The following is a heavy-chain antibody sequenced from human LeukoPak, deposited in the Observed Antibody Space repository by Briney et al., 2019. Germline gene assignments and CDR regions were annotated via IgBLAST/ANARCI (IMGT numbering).Heavy chain of an antibody. CDR1: GYSFTSYW. CDR3: ARRRSGNYDFDY. J-gene: IGHJ4*02. D-gene: IGHD1-7*01. V-gene: IGHV5-51*01. CDR2: IFPGDSDT. Sequence: GESLKISCKGSGYSFTSYWIGWVRQMSGKGLEWMGVIFPGDSDTRYSTSFQGQVTISADKSITTAYLQWSSLKAPDTAMYFCARRRSGNYDFDYWGQGTLVTVSS.